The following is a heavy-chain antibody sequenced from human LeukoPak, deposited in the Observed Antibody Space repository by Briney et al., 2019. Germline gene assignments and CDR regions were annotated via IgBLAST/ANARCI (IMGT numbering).Heavy chain of an antibody. CDR2: ISYDGSNK. D-gene: IGHD6-13*01. Sequence: GGSLRLSCAASGFTFSSYSMNWVRQAPGKGLEWVAVISYDGSNKYYADSVKGRFTISRDNSKNTLYLQMNSLRAEDTAVYYCASLASSSWYYFDYWGQGTLVTVSS. CDR1: GFTFSSYS. J-gene: IGHJ4*02. CDR3: ASLASSSWYYFDY. V-gene: IGHV3-30*03.